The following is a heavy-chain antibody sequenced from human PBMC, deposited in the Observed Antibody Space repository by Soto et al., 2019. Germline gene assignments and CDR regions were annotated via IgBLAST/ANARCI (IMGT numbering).Heavy chain of an antibody. CDR3: ARARWLQPSPYDY. CDR1: GGTFSSYA. J-gene: IGHJ4*02. CDR2: IIPIFGTA. Sequence: ASVKVSCKASGGTFSSYAISWVRQAPGQGLEWMGGIIPIFGTANYAQKFQGRVTITADESTSTAYMELSSLRSEDTAVYYCARARWLQPSPYDYWGQGTLVTVSS. V-gene: IGHV1-69*13. D-gene: IGHD5-12*01.